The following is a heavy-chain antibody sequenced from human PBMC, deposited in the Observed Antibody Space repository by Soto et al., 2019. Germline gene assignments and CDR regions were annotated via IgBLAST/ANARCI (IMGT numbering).Heavy chain of an antibody. CDR1: SGSISSSNW. CDR3: ARGKSDYYYYYMDV. CDR2: IYHSGST. V-gene: IGHV4-4*02. J-gene: IGHJ6*03. Sequence: PSETLSLTCAVSSGSISSSNWWSWVRQPPGKGLEWIGEIYHSGSTNYNPSLKSRVTISVDTSKNQFSLKLSSVTAADTAVYYWARGKSDYYYYYMDVWGKGTTVTVSS.